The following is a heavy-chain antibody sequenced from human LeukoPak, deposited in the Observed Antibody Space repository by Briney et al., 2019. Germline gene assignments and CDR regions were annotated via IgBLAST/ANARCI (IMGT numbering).Heavy chain of an antibody. Sequence: SETLSLTCAVSGGSISSSSYYWGWIRQPPGKGLEWIGSIYYSGNIYYNPSLKSRVTIFVDTSKNQFSLKLSSVTAADTAVYYCQSRYLEWLLDYWGQGTLVTVSS. CDR1: GGSISSSSYY. J-gene: IGHJ4*02. D-gene: IGHD3-3*01. V-gene: IGHV4-39*01. CDR3: QSRYLEWLLDY. CDR2: IYYSGNI.